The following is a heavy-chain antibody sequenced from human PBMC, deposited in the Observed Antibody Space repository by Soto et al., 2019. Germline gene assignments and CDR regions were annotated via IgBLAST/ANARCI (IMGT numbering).Heavy chain of an antibody. Sequence: PSETLSLTCTVSGGSISSGGYYWSWIRQHPGKGLEWIGYIYYSGSTYYNPSLKSRVTISVDTSKNQFSLKLSSVTAADTAVYYCARRVLVATIGVYFDYWGQGTLVTVSS. CDR1: GGSISSGGYY. V-gene: IGHV4-31*03. CDR3: ARRVLVATIGVYFDY. J-gene: IGHJ4*02. D-gene: IGHD5-12*01. CDR2: IYYSGST.